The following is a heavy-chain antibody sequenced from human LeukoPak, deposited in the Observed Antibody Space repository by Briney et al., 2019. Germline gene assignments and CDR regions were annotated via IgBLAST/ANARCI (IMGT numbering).Heavy chain of an antibody. CDR3: ARGWISGAISEHYFEN. V-gene: IGHV1-8*01. J-gene: IGHJ4*02. CDR2: MSPTTGHT. D-gene: IGHD4-23*01. Sequence: ASVKVSCKASGYTFTSYDINWVRQATGQGLKWMGWMSPTTGHTGSAQKFQGRITMTRDTSISTAHMELSSLTSEDTAVYFCARGWISGAISEHYFENWGQGTLVTVSS. CDR1: GYTFTSYD.